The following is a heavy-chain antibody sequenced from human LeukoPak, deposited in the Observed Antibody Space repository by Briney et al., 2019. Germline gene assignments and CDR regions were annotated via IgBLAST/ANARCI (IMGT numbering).Heavy chain of an antibody. CDR2: INPNSGGT. CDR1: GYTFTGYY. J-gene: IGHJ5*02. D-gene: IGHD2-2*01. V-gene: IGHV1-2*02. CDR3: ARDRCSSTSCYFGNWFDP. Sequence: ASVKVSCKASGYTFTGYYTHWVRQAPGQGLEWMGWINPNSGGTNYAQKFQGRVTMTRDTSISTAYMELSRLRSDDTAVYYCARDRCSSTSCYFGNWFDPWGQGTLVTVSS.